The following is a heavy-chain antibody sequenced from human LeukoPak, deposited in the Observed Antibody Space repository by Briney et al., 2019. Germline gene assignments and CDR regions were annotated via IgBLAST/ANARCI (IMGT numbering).Heavy chain of an antibody. D-gene: IGHD5-12*01. CDR2: IYYSGST. CDR1: GGSINSYY. CDR3: ARQVATKGEWAFDI. J-gene: IGHJ3*02. V-gene: IGHV4-59*08. Sequence: SETLSLTCTVSGGSINSYYWSWIRQPPGKGLEWIGYIYYSGSTNYNPSLKSRVTISVDTSKNQFSLKLSSVTASDTAMYYCARQVATKGEWAFDIWGQGTMVTASS.